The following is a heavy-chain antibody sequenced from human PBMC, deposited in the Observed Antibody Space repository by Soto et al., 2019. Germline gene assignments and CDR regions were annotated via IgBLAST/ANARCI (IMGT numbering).Heavy chain of an antibody. V-gene: IGHV3-7*01. CDR2: IKVDGSEK. CDR1: GFTFSSYW. Sequence: EVQLVESGGGLVQPGGSLRLSCAASGFTFSSYWMSWVRQVPGKGLEWVANIKVDGSEKYCVDSVKGRFTISRDNAKNSLYLQMHSLRAEDTAVYYCARGALYFVYWGQGALVTVSS. CDR3: ARGALYFVY. J-gene: IGHJ4*02.